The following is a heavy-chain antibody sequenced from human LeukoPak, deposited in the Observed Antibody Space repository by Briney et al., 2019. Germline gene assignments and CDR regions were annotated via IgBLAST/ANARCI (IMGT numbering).Heavy chain of an antibody. CDR1: GGSISSGDYY. CDR3: AREVDDGYNPNFDY. J-gene: IGHJ4*02. V-gene: IGHV4-30-4*01. CDR2: IYYSGST. Sequence: PSETLSLTCTVSGGSISSGDYYWSWIRQPPGKGLEWIGYIYYSGSTYYNPSLKSRVTISVDTSKNQFSLKLSSVTAADTAVYYCAREVDDGYNPNFDYWGQGTLVTVSS. D-gene: IGHD5-24*01.